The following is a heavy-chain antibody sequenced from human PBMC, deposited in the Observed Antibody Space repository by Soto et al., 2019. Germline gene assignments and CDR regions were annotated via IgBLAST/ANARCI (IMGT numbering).Heavy chain of an antibody. Sequence: ASETLSLTCAVSGGSISSGGYYWSWIRQHPGKGLEWIGYIYYSGSTYYIPSLKSRITISVDTSKNQFSLKLSSVTAADTAVYYCARAVVVPAAIGNPFYFDYWGQGTLVTVSS. J-gene: IGHJ4*02. D-gene: IGHD2-2*01. V-gene: IGHV4-31*11. CDR3: ARAVVVPAAIGNPFYFDY. CDR2: IYYSGST. CDR1: GGSISSGGYY.